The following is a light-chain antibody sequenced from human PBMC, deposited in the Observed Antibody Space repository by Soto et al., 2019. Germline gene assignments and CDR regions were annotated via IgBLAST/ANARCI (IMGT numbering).Light chain of an antibody. CDR2: KAS. Sequence: DIQMTQSPSTLSASVGDRVTITCRASESISGWLAWYQQKPGKAPKLVIFKASTLESGVPSRFSGSGSGKEFTLSISSLQPDDFATYYCQQYNSYPRTFGQGTKGEIK. V-gene: IGKV1-5*03. CDR3: QQYNSYPRT. J-gene: IGKJ1*01. CDR1: ESISGW.